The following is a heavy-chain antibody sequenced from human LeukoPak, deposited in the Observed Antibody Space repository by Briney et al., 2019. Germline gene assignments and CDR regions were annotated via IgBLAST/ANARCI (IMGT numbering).Heavy chain of an antibody. J-gene: IGHJ5*02. V-gene: IGHV1-69*05. CDR3: ATDYDILTGYTFPRPRFDP. Sequence: SVKVSCKASGGTFSSYAISWVRQAPGQGLEWMGRIIPIFGTANYAQKFQGRVTITTDESTSTAYMELSSLRSEGTAVYYCATDYDILTGYTFPRPRFDPWGQGTLVTVSS. CDR1: GGTFSSYA. CDR2: IIPIFGTA. D-gene: IGHD3-9*01.